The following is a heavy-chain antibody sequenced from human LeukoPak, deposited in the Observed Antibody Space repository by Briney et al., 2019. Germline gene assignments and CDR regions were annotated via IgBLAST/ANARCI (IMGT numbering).Heavy chain of an antibody. Sequence: GGSLRLSCAVSGITLSNYGMSWVRQPPGKGLEWVAGIRDSGGSTNYADSVKGRFTISRDNPNNTLYLQMNSLTAKDTAVYVCAKRGVVIRVILVGFHKEAYYFDSWGQGALVTVSS. V-gene: IGHV3-23*01. CDR1: GITLSNYG. CDR3: AKRGVVIRVILVGFHKEAYYFDS. D-gene: IGHD2-21*01. CDR2: IRDSGGST. J-gene: IGHJ4*02.